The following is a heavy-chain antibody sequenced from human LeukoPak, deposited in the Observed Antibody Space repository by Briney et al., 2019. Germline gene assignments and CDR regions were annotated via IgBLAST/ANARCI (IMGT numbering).Heavy chain of an antibody. J-gene: IGHJ4*02. V-gene: IGHV3-15*01. Sequence: GGSLRLSCAASGFTFSNAWMSWVRQAPGKGLEWVGPIKRKTDGGTTDYAAPVKGRFTISRDDSENTLYLQMSSLKIEDTAIYYYTKDPPLTGGVYAAHWGPGTLVTVSS. CDR3: TKDPPLTGGVYAAH. D-gene: IGHD7-27*01. CDR2: IKRKTDGGTT. CDR1: GFTFSNAW.